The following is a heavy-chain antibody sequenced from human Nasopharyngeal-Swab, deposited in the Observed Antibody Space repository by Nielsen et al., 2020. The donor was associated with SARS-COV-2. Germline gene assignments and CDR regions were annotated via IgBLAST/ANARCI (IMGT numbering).Heavy chain of an antibody. D-gene: IGHD1-26*01. Sequence: GESLKISCAASGFTFSSYGMHWVRQAPGKGLEWVAVIWYDGSNKYYADSVKGRFTISRDNSKNTLYLQMNSLRAEDTAVYYCAKDPSYSGSYYWDYWGQGTLVTVSS. J-gene: IGHJ4*02. V-gene: IGHV3-33*06. CDR3: AKDPSYSGSYYWDY. CDR1: GFTFSSYG. CDR2: IWYDGSNK.